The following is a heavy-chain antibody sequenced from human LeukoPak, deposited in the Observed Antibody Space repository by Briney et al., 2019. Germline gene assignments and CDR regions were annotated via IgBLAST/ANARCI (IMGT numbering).Heavy chain of an antibody. CDR1: GFTFSSYS. Sequence: GGSLRLSCAASGFTFSSYSMNWVRQAPGKGLEWVSSISSSSSYIYYADSVKGRFTISRDNAKNSLYLQMNSLRAEDTAVYYCARGRGYRGYDYGMDVWGQGTTVTVSS. CDR2: ISSSSSYI. CDR3: ARGRGYRGYDYGMDV. J-gene: IGHJ6*02. V-gene: IGHV3-21*01. D-gene: IGHD5-12*01.